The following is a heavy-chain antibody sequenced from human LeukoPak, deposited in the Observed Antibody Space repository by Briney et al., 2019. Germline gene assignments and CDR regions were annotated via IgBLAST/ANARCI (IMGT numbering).Heavy chain of an antibody. Sequence: GRSLRLSCAASGFTFDDYAMHWVRQAPGKGLEWVSGISWNSGSIGYADSVKGRFTISRDNAKNSLYLQMNSLRAEDTALYYCEKDKPDGGGWAKYFDWGGGGTVVAASS. CDR3: EKDKPDGGGWAKYFDW. D-gene: IGHD6-19*01. CDR2: ISWNSGSI. V-gene: IGHV3-9*01. CDR1: GFTFDDYA. J-gene: IGHJ4*02.